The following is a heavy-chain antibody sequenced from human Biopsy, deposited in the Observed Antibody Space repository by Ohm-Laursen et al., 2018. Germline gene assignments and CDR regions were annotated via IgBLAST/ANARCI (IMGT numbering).Heavy chain of an antibody. Sequence: SLTLSCAASGFTFSPYSMNWVRQAPGQGLEWVSSISNSGSFISFADSVKGRFTISRDNARNSLYLQMNSLSAEDTAVYYCGRGQTVAPGYYGMDVWGQGTTVTVSS. D-gene: IGHD4-17*01. CDR1: GFTFSPYS. CDR3: GRGQTVAPGYYGMDV. V-gene: IGHV3-21*01. CDR2: ISNSGSFI. J-gene: IGHJ6*02.